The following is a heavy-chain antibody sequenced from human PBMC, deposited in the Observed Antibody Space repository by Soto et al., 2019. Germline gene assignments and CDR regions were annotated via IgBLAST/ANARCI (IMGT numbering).Heavy chain of an antibody. Sequence: ASVKVSCKASGYTFTSYDINWVRQATGQGPEWMGWMSPNTGTIVYAQKFQGIVTMTRNTSTSTAYMTLSSLRSEDTVLYYCARDRPGIKTYEAFEIWGQGTTVTVSS. CDR2: MSPNTGTI. CDR3: ARDRPGIKTYEAFEI. D-gene: IGHD1-20*01. J-gene: IGHJ3*02. V-gene: IGHV1-8*01. CDR1: GYTFTSYD.